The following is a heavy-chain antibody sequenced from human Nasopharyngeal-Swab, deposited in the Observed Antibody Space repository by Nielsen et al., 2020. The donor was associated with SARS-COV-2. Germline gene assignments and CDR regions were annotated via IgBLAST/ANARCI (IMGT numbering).Heavy chain of an antibody. D-gene: IGHD3-3*01. V-gene: IGHV3-30*03. Sequence: GESLKISCAASGFTFSSYGMHWVRQAPGKGLEWVAVISYDGSNKYYANSVKGRFTISRDNSKNTLYLQMNSLRAEDTAVYYCARDLGYDFWSAPRGFDPWGQGTLVTVSS. CDR2: ISYDGSNK. J-gene: IGHJ5*02. CDR3: ARDLGYDFWSAPRGFDP. CDR1: GFTFSSYG.